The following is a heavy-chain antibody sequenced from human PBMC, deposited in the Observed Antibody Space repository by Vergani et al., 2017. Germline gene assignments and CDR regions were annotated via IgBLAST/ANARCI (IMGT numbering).Heavy chain of an antibody. CDR1: GFTLSTYA. CDR3: VKDAGGNENWFDS. V-gene: IGHV3-23*01. D-gene: IGHD3-16*01. CDR2: LTGGGGST. Sequence: EVQLLESGGSLKQPGGSVRLSCAASGFTLSTYAMHWVRQAPGKGLEWVSALTGGGGSTYYADAFKGRFIISRDNSRDTLYLQMNSLRPEDTATYYCVKDAGGNENWFDSWGQGTLVTVSS. J-gene: IGHJ5*01.